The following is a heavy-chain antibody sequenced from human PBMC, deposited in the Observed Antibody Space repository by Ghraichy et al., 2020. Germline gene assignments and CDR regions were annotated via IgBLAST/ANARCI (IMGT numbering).Heavy chain of an antibody. V-gene: IGHV4-34*01. CDR1: GGSFSGYY. D-gene: IGHD5-18*01. J-gene: IGHJ2*01. CDR2: INHSGST. CDR3: ARLYVDTAMGTDWYFDL. Sequence: SETLSLTCAVYGGSFSGYYWSWIRQPPGKGLEWIGEINHSGSTNYNPSLKSRVTISVDTSKNQFSLKLSSVTAADTAVYYCARLYVDTAMGTDWYFDLWGRGTLVTVSS.